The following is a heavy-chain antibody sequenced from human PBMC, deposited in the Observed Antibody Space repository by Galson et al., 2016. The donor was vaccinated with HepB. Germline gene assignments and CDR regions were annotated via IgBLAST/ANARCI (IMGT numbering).Heavy chain of an antibody. V-gene: IGHV3-66*01. J-gene: IGHJ5*02. CDR2: IYSGGST. Sequence: SLRLSCAASGFTVSNNYMRWVRQAPGKGLEWVSLIYSGGSTYCADSVKGRFTISRDSSKNTLYLQMNSLRAEDTAVYYCARNRHCSGGSCYGAWGQGTLVTVSS. CDR1: GFTVSNNY. D-gene: IGHD2-15*01. CDR3: ARNRHCSGGSCYGA.